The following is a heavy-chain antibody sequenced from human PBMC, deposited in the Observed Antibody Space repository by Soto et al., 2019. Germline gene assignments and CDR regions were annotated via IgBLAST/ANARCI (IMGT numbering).Heavy chain of an antibody. CDR2: IYYSGST. J-gene: IGHJ5*02. D-gene: IGHD3-3*01. CDR3: ARLGRRYDFWSGINWFDP. CDR1: GGSISSSSYY. V-gene: IGHV4-39*01. Sequence: QLQLQESGPGLVKPSETLSLTCTVSGGSISSSSYYWGWIRQPPGKGLEWIGSIYYSGSTYYNPSLKSRVTISVDTSKNQFSPKLSSVTAADTAVYYCARLGRRYDFWSGINWFDPWGQGTLVTVSS.